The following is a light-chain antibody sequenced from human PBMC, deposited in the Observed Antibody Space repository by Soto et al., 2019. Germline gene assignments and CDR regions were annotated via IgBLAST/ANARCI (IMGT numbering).Light chain of an antibody. Sequence: ETVLTQSPATLSLSPGEIATLSCRASQSVSSYLAWYQQKPGQAPRRLIYDASNRATGIPARFSGSGSGTDFTLTISSLEHEDFAGYYCQQRSNWPPVTFGQGTRLEI. J-gene: IGKJ5*01. CDR2: DAS. CDR3: QQRSNWPPVT. V-gene: IGKV3-11*01. CDR1: QSVSSY.